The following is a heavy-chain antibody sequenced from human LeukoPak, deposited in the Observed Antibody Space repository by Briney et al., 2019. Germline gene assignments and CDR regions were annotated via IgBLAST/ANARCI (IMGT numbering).Heavy chain of an antibody. CDR2: IGDNGGDT. Sequence: PGGSLRLSCAASGFTFNNCAMSWVRQAPGKGLEWVSAIGDNGGDTKYAVSVKGRFTISRDNSRSALYLQMNTLRVEDSAIYYCGRDWKLDYWGQGTLVTVSS. J-gene: IGHJ4*02. V-gene: IGHV3-23*01. CDR1: GFTFNNCA. D-gene: IGHD1-1*01. CDR3: GRDWKLDY.